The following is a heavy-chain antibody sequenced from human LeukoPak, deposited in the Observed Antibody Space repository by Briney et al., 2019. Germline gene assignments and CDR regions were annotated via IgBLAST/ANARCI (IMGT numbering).Heavy chain of an antibody. J-gene: IGHJ5*02. Sequence: SQTLSLTCAISGDSVSSDSAAWNWIRQSPSRGLEWLGRTYYRSKWYNDYAVSVKSRITINPDTSKNQFSLQLNSVTPEDTAVYYCARGYIYRGSWSYNWFDPWGQGTLVTVSS. D-gene: IGHD6-13*01. CDR1: GDSVSSDSAA. CDR2: TYYRSKWYN. V-gene: IGHV6-1*01. CDR3: ARGYIYRGSWSYNWFDP.